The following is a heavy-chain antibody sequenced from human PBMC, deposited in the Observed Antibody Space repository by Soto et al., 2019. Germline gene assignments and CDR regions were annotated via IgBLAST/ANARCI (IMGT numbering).Heavy chain of an antibody. V-gene: IGHV4-34*01. D-gene: IGHD2-21*01. CDR1: GGSLSDYF. CDR2: INHLGSI. CDR3: ATGGISNWAYFYYMDV. Sequence: SETLSLTCVVSGGSLSDYFWSWIRQPPGMALEWIGEINHLGSINYNPSLKSRVTMSVDTSKNQFSLTLNSVTAADTATYYCATGGISNWAYFYYMDVWDRGTTVTVSS. J-gene: IGHJ6*03.